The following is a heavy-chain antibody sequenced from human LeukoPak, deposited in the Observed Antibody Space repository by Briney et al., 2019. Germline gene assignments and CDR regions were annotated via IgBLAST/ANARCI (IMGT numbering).Heavy chain of an antibody. V-gene: IGHV1-69*05. J-gene: IGHJ4*02. D-gene: IGHD2-2*01. Sequence: SVKVSCKASGDTFNDYTFSWVRQAPGQGLEWMGGIIPIFGTTNYAQKFQGRVTITTDESTSTAYMELSSLRSEDTAVYYCARVAAPYCSSTSCYYSYFDYWGQGTLVTVSS. CDR1: GDTFNDYT. CDR3: ARVAAPYCSSTSCYYSYFDY. CDR2: IIPIFGTT.